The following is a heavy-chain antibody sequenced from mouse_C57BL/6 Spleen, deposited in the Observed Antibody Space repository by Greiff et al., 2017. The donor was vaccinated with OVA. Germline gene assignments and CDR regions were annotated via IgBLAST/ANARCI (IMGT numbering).Heavy chain of an antibody. Sequence: LVESGGGLVKPGGSLKLSCAASGFTFSSYTMSWVRQTPEKRLEWVATISGGGGNTYYPDSVKGRFTISRDNAKDTLYLQMSSLRSEDTALYYCARHDYYGSSYFDYWGQGTTLTVSS. V-gene: IGHV5-9*01. CDR2: ISGGGGNT. CDR1: GFTFSSYT. CDR3: ARHDYYGSSYFDY. J-gene: IGHJ2*01. D-gene: IGHD1-1*01.